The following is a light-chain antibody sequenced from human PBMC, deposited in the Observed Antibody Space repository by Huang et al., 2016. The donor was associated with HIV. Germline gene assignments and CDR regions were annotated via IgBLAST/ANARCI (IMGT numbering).Light chain of an antibody. CDR3: QQYNNWPRT. CDR1: QSVSSN. J-gene: IGKJ1*01. V-gene: IGKV3-15*01. CDR2: AAS. Sequence: EIVMPQSPATLSVSPGERATLSCRASQSVSSNLAWYQQKPGQAPRLLIYAASTRATGIQARFSGSGSGTEFTHSISRLQSEDFVVYYCQQYNNWPRTFGQGTKVEIK.